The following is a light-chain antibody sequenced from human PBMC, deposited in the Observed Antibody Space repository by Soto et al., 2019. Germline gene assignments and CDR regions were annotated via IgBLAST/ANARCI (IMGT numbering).Light chain of an antibody. Sequence: EIVLTQSPGTLSLSPGERATLSCRASQSVSSSYLAWYQQKPGQAPRLLIYGASSRATGIPDRFSGSGSGTDFTLTISRLEPEDFAVYYFQQYGISSFTFGPGTKVDIK. V-gene: IGKV3-20*01. CDR1: QSVSSSY. CDR2: GAS. J-gene: IGKJ3*01. CDR3: QQYGISSFT.